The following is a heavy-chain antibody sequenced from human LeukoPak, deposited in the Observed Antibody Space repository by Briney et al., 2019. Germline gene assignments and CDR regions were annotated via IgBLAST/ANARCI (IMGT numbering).Heavy chain of an antibody. D-gene: IGHD6-13*01. CDR3: ASPLQQPNSGAFDI. Sequence: SETLSLTCTVSGGSISSSSYYWGWIRQPPGKGLEWIVSIYYSGSTYYNPSLKSRVAISVDTSKNQFSLKLSSVTAADTAVYYCASPLQQPNSGAFDIWGQGTMVTVSS. J-gene: IGHJ3*02. V-gene: IGHV4-39*01. CDR2: IYYSGST. CDR1: GGSISSSSYY.